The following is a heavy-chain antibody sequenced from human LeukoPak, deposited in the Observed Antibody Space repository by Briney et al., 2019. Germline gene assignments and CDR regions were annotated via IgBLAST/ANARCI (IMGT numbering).Heavy chain of an antibody. CDR3: ARDDVLLWFGDAYYYYGMDV. CDR1: GFTFSSYA. CDR2: ISSSSSYI. Sequence: PGGSLRLSCTASGFTFSSYAMSWVRQAPGKGLEWVSSISSSSSYIYYADSVKGRFTISRDNAKNSLYLQMNSLRAEDTAVYYCARDDVLLWFGDAYYYYGMDVWGQGTTVTVSS. J-gene: IGHJ6*02. D-gene: IGHD3-10*01. V-gene: IGHV3-21*01.